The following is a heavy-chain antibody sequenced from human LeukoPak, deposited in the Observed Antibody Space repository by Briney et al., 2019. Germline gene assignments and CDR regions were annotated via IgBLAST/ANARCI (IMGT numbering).Heavy chain of an antibody. CDR1: GFTFSSYA. CDR2: ISGSGGST. Sequence: GGSLRLSCAASGFTFSSYAMSWVRQAPGKGLEWVSAISGSGGSTYYADSVKGRFTISRDNSKNTLYLQMNSPRAEDTAVYYCAKDMYCSGGSCYNFDYWGQGTLVTVSS. CDR3: AKDMYCSGGSCYNFDY. J-gene: IGHJ4*02. V-gene: IGHV3-23*01. D-gene: IGHD2-15*01.